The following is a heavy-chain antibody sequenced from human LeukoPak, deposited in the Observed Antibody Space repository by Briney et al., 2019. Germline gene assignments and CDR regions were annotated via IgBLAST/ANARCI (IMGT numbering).Heavy chain of an antibody. V-gene: IGHV3-74*01. CDR3: ARDRSGIAEGYGMDV. J-gene: IGHJ6*02. CDR1: GFTFSSYW. CDR2: INTDGSST. D-gene: IGHD6-13*01. Sequence: PGGSLRLSCAASGFTFSSYWMHWVRQAPGKGLVWVSRINTDGSSTSYADSVKGRFTISRDNAKNTLYLQMNSLRAEDTAVYYCARDRSGIAEGYGMDVWGQGTTVTVSS.